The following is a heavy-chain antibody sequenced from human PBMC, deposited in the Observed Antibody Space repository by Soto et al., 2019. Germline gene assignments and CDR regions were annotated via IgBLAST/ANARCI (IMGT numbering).Heavy chain of an antibody. D-gene: IGHD3-22*01. CDR1: GGIFSNYV. CDR2: IIPIFGTG. V-gene: IGHV1-69*01. J-gene: IGHJ4*02. CDR3: ARRYYNSSGYFDY. Sequence: QVQLVQSGAEVKKPGSSVKVACKASGGIFSNYVLNWVRQAPGQGLEWMGGIIPIFGTGNYAQKFQGRVTSTADEYTTTASMELRGLRSEDTAVYYCARRYYNSSGYFDYWGQGTLVTVSS.